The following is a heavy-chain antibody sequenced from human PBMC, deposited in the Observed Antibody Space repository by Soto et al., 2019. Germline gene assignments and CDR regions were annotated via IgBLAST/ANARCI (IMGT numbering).Heavy chain of an antibody. Sequence: SETLSLTCIVSGGSVSSSYWWSWVRQPPGKGLEWIGEIYHSGSTTYTPSLKSRATISVDKSENQFSLRLKSVTAADTAVYYCASVGSDYDNSGYYLPWGPGTLVTVSS. CDR3: ASVGSDYDNSGYYLP. D-gene: IGHD3-22*01. J-gene: IGHJ5*02. V-gene: IGHV4-4*02. CDR2: IYHSGST. CDR1: GGSVSSSYW.